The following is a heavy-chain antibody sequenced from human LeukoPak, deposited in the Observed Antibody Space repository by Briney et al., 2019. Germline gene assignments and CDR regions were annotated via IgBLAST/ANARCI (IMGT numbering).Heavy chain of an antibody. D-gene: IGHD3-22*01. V-gene: IGHV1-3*01. CDR1: GYTSTSYA. Sequence: ASVKVSCKASGYTSTSYAMHWVRQAPGQRLEWMGWINAGNGNTKYSQKFQGRVTTTRDTSASTAYMELSSLRSEDTAVYYCARDLDSYYFDYWGQGTLVTVSS. CDR2: INAGNGNT. CDR3: ARDLDSYYFDY. J-gene: IGHJ4*02.